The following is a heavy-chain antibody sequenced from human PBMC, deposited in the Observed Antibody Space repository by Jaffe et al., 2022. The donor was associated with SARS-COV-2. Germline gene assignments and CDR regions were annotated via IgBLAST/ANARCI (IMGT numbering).Heavy chain of an antibody. Sequence: QVQLVQSGAEVKKPGSSVKVSCKASGGTFSSYTISWVRQAPGQGLEWMGRIIPILGIANYAQKFQGRVTITADKSTSTAYMELSSLRSEDTAVYYCARVGFKDSSSSDLGVSWPVWYFDLWGRGTLVTVSS. D-gene: IGHD6-6*01. CDR2: IIPILGIA. V-gene: IGHV1-69*02. CDR1: GGTFSSYT. J-gene: IGHJ2*01. CDR3: ARVGFKDSSSSDLGVSWPVWYFDL.